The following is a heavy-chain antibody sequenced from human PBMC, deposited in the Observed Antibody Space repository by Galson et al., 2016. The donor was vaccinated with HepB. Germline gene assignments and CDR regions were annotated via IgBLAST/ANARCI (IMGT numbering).Heavy chain of an antibody. Sequence: SETLSLTCAVSGGSISNDYWWSWLRQSPGKGLEWLGEIYQTGTANYNPSFTSRATISVDKSTNQFSLRLASVTAADTAMYYCARGTLGTTATMAFDYWGQGTLVTVSS. CDR1: GGSISNDYW. J-gene: IGHJ4*02. CDR2: IYQTGTA. D-gene: IGHD1/OR15-1a*01. V-gene: IGHV4-4*02. CDR3: ARGTLGTTATMAFDY.